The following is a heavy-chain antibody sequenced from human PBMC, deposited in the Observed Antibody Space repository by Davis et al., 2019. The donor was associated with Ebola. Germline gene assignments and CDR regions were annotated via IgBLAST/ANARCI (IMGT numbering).Heavy chain of an antibody. Sequence: MPGGSLRLSCTVSGGSISSSSYYWGWIRQPPGKGLEWIGSIYYSGSTYYNPSLKSRVTISVDTSKNQFSLKLSSVTAADTAVYYCARETTVTTFGYYGMDVWGQGTTVTVSS. J-gene: IGHJ6*02. V-gene: IGHV4-39*07. D-gene: IGHD4-17*01. CDR3: ARETTVTTFGYYGMDV. CDR1: GGSISSSSYY. CDR2: IYYSGST.